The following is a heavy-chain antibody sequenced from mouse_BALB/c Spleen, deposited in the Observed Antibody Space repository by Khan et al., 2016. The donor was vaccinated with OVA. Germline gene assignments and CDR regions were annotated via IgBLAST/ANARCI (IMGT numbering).Heavy chain of an antibody. D-gene: IGHD2-10*01. J-gene: IGHJ4*01. CDR3: DRQTYNHYNVMDD. CDR2: IWSDGSS. V-gene: IGHV2-6-1*01. CDR1: GFSLTNYG. Sequence: QVHLKQSGPGLVAPSQSLSITCTISGFSLTNYGIHWVRQPPGKGLEWLVVIWSDGSSTYNSALKSRLTITKDNSRSHVFLKMNSLQTDEQAIYLGDRQTYNHYNVMDDWGQGTAVTVAS.